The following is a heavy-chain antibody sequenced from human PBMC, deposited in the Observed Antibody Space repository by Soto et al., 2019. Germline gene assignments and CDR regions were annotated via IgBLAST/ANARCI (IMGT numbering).Heavy chain of an antibody. CDR3: ASHFSLDYFDY. V-gene: IGHV4-39*01. CDR2: IYYSGTT. CDR1: SDAITSNIYF. J-gene: IGHJ4*02. Sequence: SEPRSLNCTGTSDAITSNIYFWAWIRQPPGKGLEWIGSIYYSGTTYYNPSLKSRVTISVDRSKNQFSLKLSSVTAADTAVYYCASHFSLDYFDYWCEG.